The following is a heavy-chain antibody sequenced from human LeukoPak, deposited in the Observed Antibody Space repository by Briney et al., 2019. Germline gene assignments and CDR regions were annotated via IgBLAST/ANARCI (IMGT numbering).Heavy chain of an antibody. Sequence: SETLSLTCTVSGGSMSSHYWSWIRQPPGKGLEWIGYISYIGSTNYNPSLKSRVSISVDTSKNQFSLKLSSVTAADAAVYFCARDPTTVTKGLDIWGQGTMVTVSA. CDR2: ISYIGST. CDR1: GGSMSSHY. D-gene: IGHD4-17*01. J-gene: IGHJ3*02. V-gene: IGHV4-59*11. CDR3: ARDPTTVTKGLDI.